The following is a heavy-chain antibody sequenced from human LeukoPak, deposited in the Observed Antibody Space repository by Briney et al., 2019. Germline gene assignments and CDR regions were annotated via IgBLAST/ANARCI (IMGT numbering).Heavy chain of an antibody. D-gene: IGHD6-13*01. V-gene: IGHV4-59*08. CDR2: IYYSGST. CDR1: GGSISSYY. J-gene: IGHJ4*02. Sequence: TSETLSLTCTVSGGSISSYYWSWIRQPPGKGLEWIGYIYYSGSTNYNPSLESRVTISVDTSKNQFSLKLSSVTAADTAVYHCARHGSWDYFDYWGQGTVDTVSS. CDR3: ARHGSWDYFDY.